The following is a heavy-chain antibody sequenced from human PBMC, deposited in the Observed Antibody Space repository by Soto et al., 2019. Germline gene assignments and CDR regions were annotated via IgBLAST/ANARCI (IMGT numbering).Heavy chain of an antibody. V-gene: IGHV3-66*01. J-gene: IGHJ5*01. CDR3: AIYRGNGYAATYIDS. CDR2: IYSGGST. D-gene: IGHD5-12*01. Sequence: PGGSLRLSCAASGFTVSSNYMSWVRQAPGKGLEWVSVIYSGGSTYYADSVKGRFTISRDNSKNTLYLQMNSLRAEDTAVYYCAIYRGNGYAATYIDSRAQRTPVPVSS. CDR1: GFTVSSNY.